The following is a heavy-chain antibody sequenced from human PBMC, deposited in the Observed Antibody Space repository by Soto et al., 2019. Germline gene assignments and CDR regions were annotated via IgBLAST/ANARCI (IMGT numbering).Heavy chain of an antibody. Sequence: QVQLVESGGGEVQPGRSLRLSCAASGFTFDSYGMHWVRQAPGKGLEWVAVISSDGNNKYYADSVKGRFTISRDNFNNTLYLQMSSLRADDTAVYYCAKDLLPNTVTTCGSWGQGTLVTVSS. CDR2: ISSDGNNK. CDR1: GFTFDSYG. CDR3: AKDLLPNTVTTCGS. J-gene: IGHJ5*02. V-gene: IGHV3-30*18. D-gene: IGHD4-17*01.